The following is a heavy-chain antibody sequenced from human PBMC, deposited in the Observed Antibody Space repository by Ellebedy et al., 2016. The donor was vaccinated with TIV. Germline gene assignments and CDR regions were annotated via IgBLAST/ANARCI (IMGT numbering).Heavy chain of an antibody. CDR2: INHSGST. J-gene: IGHJ6*02. D-gene: IGHD2-2*01. Sequence: SETLSLXXAVYGGSFSGYYWSWIRQPPGKGLEWIGEINHSGSTNYNPSLKSRVTISVDTSKNQFSLKLRSVTAADTAVYYCARGGYQLLAYYYYCMDVWGQGTTVTVSS. CDR3: ARGGYQLLAYYYYCMDV. CDR1: GGSFSGYY. V-gene: IGHV4-34*01.